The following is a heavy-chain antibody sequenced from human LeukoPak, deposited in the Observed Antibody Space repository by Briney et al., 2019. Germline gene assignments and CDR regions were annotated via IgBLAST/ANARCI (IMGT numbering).Heavy chain of an antibody. CDR2: IGSNGAT. Sequence: PGGSLRLSCAASGYTFSTSDMHWVRQASGRGLEWVSSIGSNGATHYAVSVKGRFTISRENAKNSGYLQMNSLRDGDTAVYHCVRGGENGFDYWGQGTLVTVSS. V-gene: IGHV3-13*01. D-gene: IGHD3-16*01. CDR1: GYTFSTSD. J-gene: IGHJ4*02. CDR3: VRGGENGFDY.